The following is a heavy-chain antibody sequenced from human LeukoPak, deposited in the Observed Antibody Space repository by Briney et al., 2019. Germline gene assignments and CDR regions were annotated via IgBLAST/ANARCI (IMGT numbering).Heavy chain of an antibody. CDR2: IYYSGST. V-gene: IGHV4-39*01. D-gene: IGHD1-26*01. Sequence: SETLSRTCTVSGASISSTTYYWGWIRQPPRKGLEWIASIYYSGSTYYNPSLKSRVTISVDTSKNQFSLQLNSVTPEDTAVYYCARGLEAVGASDAFDIWGQGTMVTVSS. CDR3: ARGLEAVGASDAFDI. CDR1: GASISSTTYY. J-gene: IGHJ3*02.